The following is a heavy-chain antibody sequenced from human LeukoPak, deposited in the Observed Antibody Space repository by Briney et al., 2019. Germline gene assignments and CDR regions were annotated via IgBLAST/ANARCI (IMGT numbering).Heavy chain of an antibody. J-gene: IGHJ4*02. CDR2: ISAYNGIT. D-gene: IGHD6-19*01. CDR1: GYTFTGYY. CDR3: ARAQYSTGWYDY. Sequence: ASVKVSFKASGYTFTGYYMHWVRQAPGQGLEWMGWISAYNGITNYAQKLQGRVTMTTDTLTSTAYMELRSLRSDDTAVYYCARAQYSTGWYDYWGQGTLVTVSS. V-gene: IGHV1-18*04.